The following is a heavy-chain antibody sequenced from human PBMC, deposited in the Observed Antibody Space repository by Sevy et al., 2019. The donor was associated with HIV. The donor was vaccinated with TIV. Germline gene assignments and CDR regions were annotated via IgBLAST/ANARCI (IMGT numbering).Heavy chain of an antibody. Sequence: GGSLRLSCAASGFTFSKYSMSWVRQPPGKGLEWVSTLSFGCGEINYADSVKGRFTISRDNSKSSVYLQMNNVRPEDTAVYYCAREGCTKPHDYWGQGTLVTVSS. J-gene: IGHJ4*02. V-gene: IGHV3-23*01. CDR1: GFTFSKYS. CDR2: LSFGCGEI. D-gene: IGHD2-8*01. CDR3: AREGCTKPHDY.